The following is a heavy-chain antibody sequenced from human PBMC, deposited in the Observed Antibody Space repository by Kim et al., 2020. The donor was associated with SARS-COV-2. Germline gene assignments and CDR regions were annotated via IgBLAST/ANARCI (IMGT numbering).Heavy chain of an antibody. D-gene: IGHD6-13*01. CDR1: VYTFTSYG. CDR2: ISAYNGNT. CDR3: ARRYSSSWGEYYGMDV. V-gene: IGHV1-18*01. Sequence: ASVKVSCKASVYTFTSYGISWVRQAPGQGLEWMGWISAYNGNTNYAQKLQGRVTMTTDTSTSTAYMELRSLRSDDTAVYYCARRYSSSWGEYYGMDVWGQGTTVTVSS. J-gene: IGHJ6*02.